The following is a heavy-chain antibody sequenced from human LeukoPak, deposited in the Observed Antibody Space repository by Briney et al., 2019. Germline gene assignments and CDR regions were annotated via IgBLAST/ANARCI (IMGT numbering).Heavy chain of an antibody. CDR1: GFTFSTYA. CDR3: AKQLGYCSDGSCYFPY. J-gene: IGHJ4*02. CDR2: ISAGSGNT. Sequence: GGSLRLSCAASGFTFSTYAMSWVRQAPGKGLEWVSTISAGSGNTYYAASVKGRFTISRDNSKNTLYLQMNSLRAEDTAVYYCAKQLGYCSDGSCYFPYWGQGTLVTVSS. V-gene: IGHV3-23*01. D-gene: IGHD2-15*01.